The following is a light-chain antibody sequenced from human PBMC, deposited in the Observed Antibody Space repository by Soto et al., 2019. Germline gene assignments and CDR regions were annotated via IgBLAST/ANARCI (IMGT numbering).Light chain of an antibody. CDR3: QQSYSTPYT. J-gene: IGKJ2*01. V-gene: IGKV1-39*01. CDR1: QSISNY. Sequence: DIQMTQSPSSLSASVGDRVTITCRASQSISNYLNWYQQKPGKAPKLLIYAESNLQSGVPSRFSGSGFVTDFTLTISSLQPEDCATYYCQQSYSTPYTFGQGTKLEI. CDR2: AES.